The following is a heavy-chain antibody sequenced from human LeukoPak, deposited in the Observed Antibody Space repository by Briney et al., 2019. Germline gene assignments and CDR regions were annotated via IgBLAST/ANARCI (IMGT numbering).Heavy chain of an antibody. CDR3: AREPHYYDSSGYYYAFDI. CDR2: IKQDGSEK. Sequence: PGGSLRLSCAASGFTFSSYWMSWVRQAPGKGLEWVANIKQDGSEKYYVDSVKGRFTISRDNAKNSLYLQMNSLRAEDTAVYYCAREPHYYDSSGYYYAFDIWGQGTMVTVSS. CDR1: GFTFSSYW. V-gene: IGHV3-7*01. D-gene: IGHD3-22*01. J-gene: IGHJ3*02.